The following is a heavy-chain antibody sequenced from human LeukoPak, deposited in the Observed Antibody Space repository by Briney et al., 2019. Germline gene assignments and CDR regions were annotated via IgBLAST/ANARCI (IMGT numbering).Heavy chain of an antibody. CDR2: ISGSGGGT. CDR1: GFTFSSYA. Sequence: GGSLRLSCAASGFTFSSYAMSWVRQAPGKGLEWVSAISGSGGGTYYADSVKGRFTISRDNSKNTLYLQMNSLRAEDTAVYYCAKAARSYDILTGYQTLYYFDYWGQGTLVTVSS. V-gene: IGHV3-23*01. J-gene: IGHJ4*02. D-gene: IGHD3-9*01. CDR3: AKAARSYDILTGYQTLYYFDY.